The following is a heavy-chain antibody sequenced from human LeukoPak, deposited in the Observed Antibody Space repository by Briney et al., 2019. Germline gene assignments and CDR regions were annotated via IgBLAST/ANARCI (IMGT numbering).Heavy chain of an antibody. CDR3: AREIARWRGVANYFDY. D-gene: IGHD3-10*01. CDR2: IYYSGST. V-gene: IGHV4-31*03. Sequence: PSETLSLTCTVSGGSISSGGYYWSWIRQHPGKGLEWLGYIYYSGSTYYNPSLKSRVTISVDTSKNQFSLKLSSVTAADTAVYYCAREIARWRGVANYFDYWGQGTLVTVSS. CDR1: GGSISSGGYY. J-gene: IGHJ4*02.